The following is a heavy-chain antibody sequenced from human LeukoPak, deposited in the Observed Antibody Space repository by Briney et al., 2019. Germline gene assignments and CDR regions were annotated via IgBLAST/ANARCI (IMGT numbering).Heavy chain of an antibody. J-gene: IGHJ4*02. CDR1: GGSISSYY. D-gene: IGHD3-3*01. CDR3: ARHARRYYDFWSGYFDY. CDR2: IYYSGST. Sequence: PSETLSLTCTVSGGSISSYYWSRIRQPPGKGLEWIGYIYYSGSTNYNPSLKSRVTISVDTSKNQFSLKLSSVTAADTAVYYCARHARRYYDFWSGYFDYWGRGTLVTVSS. V-gene: IGHV4-59*08.